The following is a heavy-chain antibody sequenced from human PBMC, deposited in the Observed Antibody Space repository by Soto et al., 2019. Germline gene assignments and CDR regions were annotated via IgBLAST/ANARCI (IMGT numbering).Heavy chain of an antibody. V-gene: IGHV3-66*01. D-gene: IGHD3-9*01. CDR1: GFTVSSNY. CDR3: AAVDTLDY. CDR2: IYSGGST. Sequence: EVQLVESGGGLVKPGGSLRLSCAASGFTVSSNYMSWVRQAPGKGLEWVSVIYSGGSTYYADSVKGRFTISRDNSKNTVYLQMNSLRAEDTAVYYCAAVDTLDYWGQGTLVTVSS. J-gene: IGHJ4*02.